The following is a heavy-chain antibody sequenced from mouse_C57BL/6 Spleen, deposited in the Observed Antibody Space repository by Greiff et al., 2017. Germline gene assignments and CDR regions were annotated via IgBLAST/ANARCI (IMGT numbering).Heavy chain of an antibody. CDR3: ARYDYDGDYFDY. CDR2: FHPYNDDT. V-gene: IGHV1-47*01. Sequence: VQVVESGAELVKPGASVKMSCKASGYTFTTYPIEWMKQNHGKSLEWIGNFHPYNDDTKYNEKFKGKATLTVEKSSSTVYLELSRLTSDDSAVYYCARYDYDGDYFDYWGQGTTLTVSS. CDR1: GYTFTTYP. D-gene: IGHD2-4*01. J-gene: IGHJ2*01.